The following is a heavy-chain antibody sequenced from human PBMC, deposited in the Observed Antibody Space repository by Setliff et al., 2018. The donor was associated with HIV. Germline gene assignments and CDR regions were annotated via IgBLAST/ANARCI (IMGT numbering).Heavy chain of an antibody. CDR2: IRYDGSNK. V-gene: IGHV3-30*02. J-gene: IGHJ4*02. CDR1: GFTFSNAW. Sequence: PGGSLRLSCAASGFTFSNAWMSWVRQAPGKGLEWVAFIRYDGSNKYYADSVKGRFTISRDNSKNTLYLQMNSLRAEDTAVYYCAKTSSSSEYYFDYWGQGTLVTVSS. D-gene: IGHD6-13*01. CDR3: AKTSSSSEYYFDY.